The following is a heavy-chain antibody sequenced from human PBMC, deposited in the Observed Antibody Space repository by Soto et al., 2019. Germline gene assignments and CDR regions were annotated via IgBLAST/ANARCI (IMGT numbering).Heavy chain of an antibody. D-gene: IGHD2-15*01. CDR1: GGSISSSSYY. Sequence: SETLSLTCTVSGGSISSSSYYWGWIRQPPGKGLEWIGSIYYSGSTYYNPSLKSRVTISVDKSNNQFSLTLKYVTAADTAVYYCATLPPRIEVTVLPITTWGQGTLVTVSS. V-gene: IGHV4-39*07. CDR2: IYYSGST. J-gene: IGHJ5*02. CDR3: ATLPPRIEVTVLPITT.